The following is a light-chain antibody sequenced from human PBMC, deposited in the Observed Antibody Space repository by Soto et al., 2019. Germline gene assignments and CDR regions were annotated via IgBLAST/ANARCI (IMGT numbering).Light chain of an antibody. Sequence: TQSPATLSVSPGERVTLSCRASQSISTNLAWYQRKPGQAPRLLINGASTRATGIPARFSGSGSGTQFTLTISSLQSEDFGTYYCQQYNTWPGTFGQGTKVDI. CDR2: GAS. V-gene: IGKV3-15*01. J-gene: IGKJ1*01. CDR1: QSISTN. CDR3: QQYNTWPGT.